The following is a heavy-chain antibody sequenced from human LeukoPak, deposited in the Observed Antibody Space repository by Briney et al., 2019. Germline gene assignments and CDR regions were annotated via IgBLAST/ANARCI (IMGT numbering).Heavy chain of an antibody. D-gene: IGHD1-26*01. CDR2: ISAYNGNT. CDR1: GYTFTSYG. V-gene: IGHV1-18*01. CDR3: ARDYGGIVGATGIFDY. Sequence: ASMKVSCKASGYTFTSYGISWVRQAPGQGLEWMGWISAYNGNTNYAQKLQGRVTMTTDTSTSTAYMELRSLRSDDTAVYYCARDYGGIVGATGIFDYWGQGTLVTVSS. J-gene: IGHJ4*02.